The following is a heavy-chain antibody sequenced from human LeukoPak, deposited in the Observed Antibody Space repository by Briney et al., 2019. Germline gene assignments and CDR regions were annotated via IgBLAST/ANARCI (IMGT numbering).Heavy chain of an antibody. Sequence: ASVKVSCKASGYTFNIHYIHWVRQAPGRGLEWVGWINSNSGATQYAQKFQGRVIITTDTSITTVYMELSRLTSDDTAVYYCARETTEADDYWGQGTLVTVSS. CDR3: ARETTEADDY. CDR2: INSNSGAT. CDR1: GYTFNIHY. J-gene: IGHJ4*02. V-gene: IGHV1-2*02. D-gene: IGHD1-1*01.